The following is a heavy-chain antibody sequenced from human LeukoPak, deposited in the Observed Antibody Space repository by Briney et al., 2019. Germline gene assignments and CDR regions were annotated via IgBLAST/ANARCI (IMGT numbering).Heavy chain of an antibody. CDR1: GFTSSIYW. CDR3: ASASRSGYDDH. D-gene: IGHD3-3*01. V-gene: IGHV3-74*01. CDR2: INRDGSSA. J-gene: IGHJ4*02. Sequence: PGGSLRLSCAAPGFTSSIYWMHWGRQAPGKGRVCVSRINRDGSSATYADSVKGRFTISRDNAKNTLYLQMNSLSAEDTAVYYCASASRSGYDDHWGQGTLVTVST.